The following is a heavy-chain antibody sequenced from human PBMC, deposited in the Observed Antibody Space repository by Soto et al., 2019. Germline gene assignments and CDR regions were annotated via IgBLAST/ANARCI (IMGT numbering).Heavy chain of an antibody. CDR2: IYYSGRT. J-gene: IGHJ3*02. Sequence: QVQLREWGPGLVKPSQTLSLKCSVSGGSISTGGLYWSWIRQHPRKGLEWIGDIYYSGRTYDNPSLTSRVTISIESSKNQSSLKLTSVTAADTAVYYCAQALVFTGGDGFDIWGQGRLVTVSS. CDR3: AQALVFTGGDGFDI. CDR1: GGSISTGGLY. D-gene: IGHD1-1*01. V-gene: IGHV4-31*02.